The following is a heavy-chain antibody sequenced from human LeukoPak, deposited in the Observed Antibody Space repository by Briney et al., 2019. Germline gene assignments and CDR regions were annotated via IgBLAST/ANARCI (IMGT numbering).Heavy chain of an antibody. D-gene: IGHD6-13*01. CDR2: ISYDGSNK. CDR3: ARGGRRIAAAVDY. J-gene: IGHJ4*02. CDR1: GFTFSSYA. Sequence: GGSLRLSCAASGFTFSSYAMHWVRQAPGKGLERVAVISYDGSNKYYADSVKGRFTISRDNSKNTLYLQMNSLRAEDTAVYYCARGGRRIAAAVDYWGQGTLVTVSS. V-gene: IGHV3-30-3*01.